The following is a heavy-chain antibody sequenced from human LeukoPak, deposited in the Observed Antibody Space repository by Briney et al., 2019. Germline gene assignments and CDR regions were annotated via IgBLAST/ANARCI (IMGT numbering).Heavy chain of an antibody. V-gene: IGHV3-21*04. CDR3: ARVYYDSSYYYYYMDV. J-gene: IGHJ6*03. D-gene: IGHD3-22*01. Sequence: GGSLRLSCAASGFTFSSYSVNWVRQAPGKGLEWVSSISSSSSYIYYADSVKGRFTISRDNAKNSLYLQMNSLRAEDTAVYYCARVYYDSSYYYYYMDVWGKGTTVTVSS. CDR2: ISSSSSYI. CDR1: GFTFSSYS.